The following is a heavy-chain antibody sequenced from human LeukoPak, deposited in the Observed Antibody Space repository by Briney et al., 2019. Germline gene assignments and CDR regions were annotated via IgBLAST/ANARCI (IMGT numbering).Heavy chain of an antibody. CDR2: IISIFGTA. J-gene: IGHJ3*02. CDR3: ARYCSGGSCYSGDAFDI. V-gene: IGHV1-69*13. Sequence: ASVKVSCMASGGTFSSYAISWVRQAPGQGLEWMGGIISIFGTANYAQKFQGRVTITADESTSTAYMELSSLRSEDTAVYYCARYCSGGSCYSGDAFDIWGQGTMVTVSS. CDR1: GGTFSSYA. D-gene: IGHD2-15*01.